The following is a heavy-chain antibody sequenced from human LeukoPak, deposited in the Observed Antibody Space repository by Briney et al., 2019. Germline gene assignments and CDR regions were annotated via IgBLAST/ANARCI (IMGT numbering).Heavy chain of an antibody. J-gene: IGHJ4*02. V-gene: IGHV3-74*01. Sequence: GGSLRLSCAASGFTFSTYWMNWVRQAPGKGLVWVSLVNNDGSSTSYADSVKGRFTISRDNTKNTLYLQMNSLRAEDTAVYYCARDLNDLLQNYRSTWYPADYWGQGTLVTVSS. CDR2: VNNDGSST. CDR3: ARDLNDLLQNYRSTWYPADY. D-gene: IGHD6-13*01. CDR1: GFTFSTYW.